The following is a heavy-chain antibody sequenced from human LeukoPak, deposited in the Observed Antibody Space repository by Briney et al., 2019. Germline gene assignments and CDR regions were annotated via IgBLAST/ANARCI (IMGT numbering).Heavy chain of an antibody. J-gene: IGHJ4*02. CDR1: GFTFSSYW. V-gene: IGHV3-7*01. D-gene: IGHD3-22*01. CDR2: IKQDGSEK. CDR3: ASRPYYYDSSGYFD. Sequence: PGGSLRLSCAASGFTFSSYWMSWVRQAPGKGLEWVANIKQDGSEKYYVDSVKGRFTISRDNAKNSLYLQMNSLRAEDTAVYYCASRPYYYDSSGYFDWGQGTLVTVSS.